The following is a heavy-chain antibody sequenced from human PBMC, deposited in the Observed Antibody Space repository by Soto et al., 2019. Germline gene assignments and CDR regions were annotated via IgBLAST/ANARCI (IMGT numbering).Heavy chain of an antibody. J-gene: IGHJ6*02. Sequence: ASVKVSCKASGYTFTGYYMHWVRQAPGQGLEWMGWINPNSGGTNYAQKFQGWVTMTRDTSISTAYMELSRLRSDDTAVYYCARENTVTTEYGVGYYGMDVWGQGTTVTVSS. D-gene: IGHD4-17*01. CDR3: ARENTVTTEYGVGYYGMDV. CDR2: INPNSGGT. CDR1: GYTFTGYY. V-gene: IGHV1-2*04.